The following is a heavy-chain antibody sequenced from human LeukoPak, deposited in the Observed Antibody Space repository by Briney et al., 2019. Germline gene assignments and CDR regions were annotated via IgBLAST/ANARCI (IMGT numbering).Heavy chain of an antibody. V-gene: IGHV4-4*02. CDR1: GGSVSRSNW. D-gene: IGHD2-2*01. CDR2: IHHSGST. CDR3: ARTEAFCSDTSCSNWFDP. J-gene: IGHJ5*02. Sequence: SGTLSLTCAVSGGSVSRSNWWNWVRQPPGKGLEWIGEIHHSGSTNYNPSLKSQVTMSVDKSKNQFSLKLSSVTAADTAVYYCARTEAFCSDTSCSNWFDPWGQGTLVTVSS.